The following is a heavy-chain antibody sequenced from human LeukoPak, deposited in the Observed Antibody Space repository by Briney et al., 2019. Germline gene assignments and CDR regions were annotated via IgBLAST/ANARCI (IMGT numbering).Heavy chain of an antibody. CDR3: AREPYYCSSTSCSDY. D-gene: IGHD2-2*01. Sequence: GGSLRLSCAASGFTVSTNYMSWVRQAPGKGLEWVSALYSGGSTYYADSVKGRFTISRDNSKNTLYLQMNSLRAEDTAVYYCAREPYYCSSTSCSDYWGQGTLVTVSS. V-gene: IGHV3-66*01. J-gene: IGHJ4*02. CDR1: GFTVSTNY. CDR2: LYSGGST.